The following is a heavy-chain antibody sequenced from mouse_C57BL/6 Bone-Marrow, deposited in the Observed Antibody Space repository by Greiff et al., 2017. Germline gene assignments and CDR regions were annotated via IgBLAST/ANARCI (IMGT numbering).Heavy chain of an antibody. CDR3: AREDYYGSSFLV. CDR2: IDPSDSYT. Sequence: QVQLQQPGAELVRPGTSVKLSCKASGYTFTSYWMHWVKQRPGQGLEWIGVIDPSDSYTNYNQKFKGKATLTVDTSSSTAYMQLSSLTSEDSAVYYCAREDYYGSSFLVWGTGTTVTVSS. V-gene: IGHV1-59*01. CDR1: GYTFTSYW. D-gene: IGHD1-1*01. J-gene: IGHJ1*03.